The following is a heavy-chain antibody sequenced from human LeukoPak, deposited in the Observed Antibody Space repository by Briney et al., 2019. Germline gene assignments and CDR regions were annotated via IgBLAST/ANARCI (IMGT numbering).Heavy chain of an antibody. CDR1: GGSISSYY. D-gene: IGHD3-3*01. V-gene: IGHV4-59*01. CDR3: ARVFRDYYGMDV. CDR2: IYYSGST. J-gene: IGHJ6*02. Sequence: SETLSLTCTVSGGSISSYYWSWIRQPPGKGLEWIVYIYYSGSTNYNPSLKSPVTISLDTSKNQSSLKLSSVTAADTAVYYSARVFRDYYGMDVWGQGTPVTVSS.